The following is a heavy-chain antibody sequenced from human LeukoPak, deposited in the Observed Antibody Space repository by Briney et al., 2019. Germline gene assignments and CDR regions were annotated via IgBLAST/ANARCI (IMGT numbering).Heavy chain of an antibody. J-gene: IGHJ4*02. CDR1: GVSISRYS. CDR2: IYYPGTT. D-gene: IGHD4-23*01. Sequence: PSETLSLTCTVSGVSISRYSWSWVRQPPGKGLEWLAYIYYPGTTSYNPSLRSRVTLSLDSSKSHFSLRLSSVTAADTAVYYCARGTDYGVNSYFDSWGQGTLVTVSS. V-gene: IGHV4-59*01. CDR3: ARGTDYGVNSYFDS.